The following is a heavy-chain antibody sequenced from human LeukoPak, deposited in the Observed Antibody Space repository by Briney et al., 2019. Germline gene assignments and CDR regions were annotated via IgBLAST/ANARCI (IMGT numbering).Heavy chain of an antibody. V-gene: IGHV1-2*02. D-gene: IGHD3-22*01. CDR3: ARHSNRRDFYDSSGYLDY. Sequence: ASVKVSCKASGYTFTGYFIHWVRQAPGQGLEWMGWINPKSGGTNYAQKFQGRVTMTRDSFISTAYMEVSRLRSDDTAVYYCARHSNRRDFYDSSGYLDYWGQGTLVSVSS. CDR1: GYTFTGYF. J-gene: IGHJ4*02. CDR2: INPKSGGT.